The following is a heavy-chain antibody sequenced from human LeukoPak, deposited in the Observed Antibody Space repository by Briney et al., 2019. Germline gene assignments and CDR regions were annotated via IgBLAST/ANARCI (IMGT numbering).Heavy chain of an antibody. CDR3: AGDRFQSYYYDSSGYYYYYYYGMDV. Sequence: GASVKVSCKASGYTFTGYYMHWVRQAPGQGLEWMGWINPNSGGTNYAQKFQGWVTMTRDTSISTAYMELSRLRSDDTAVYYCAGDRFQSYYYDSSGYYYYYYYGMDVWGQGTTVTVSS. CDR2: INPNSGGT. J-gene: IGHJ6*02. D-gene: IGHD3-22*01. CDR1: GYTFTGYY. V-gene: IGHV1-2*04.